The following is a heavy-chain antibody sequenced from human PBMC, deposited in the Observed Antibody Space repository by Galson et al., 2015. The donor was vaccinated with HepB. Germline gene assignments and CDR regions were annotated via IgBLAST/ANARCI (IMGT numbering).Heavy chain of an antibody. CDR3: AREVTYYYDSSGPNWFDP. Sequence: VKVSCKASGYTFTSYYMHWVRQAPGQGLEWMGIINTSGGSTSYAQKFQGRVTMTRDTSTSTVYMELSSLRSEDTAVYYCAREVTYYYDSSGPNWFDPWVQGTLVTVSS. CDR2: INTSGGST. CDR1: GYTFTSYY. J-gene: IGHJ5*02. D-gene: IGHD3-22*01. V-gene: IGHV1-46*01.